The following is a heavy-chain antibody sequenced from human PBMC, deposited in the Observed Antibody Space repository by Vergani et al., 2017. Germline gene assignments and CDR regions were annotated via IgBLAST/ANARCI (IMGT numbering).Heavy chain of an antibody. V-gene: IGHV1-3*01. CDR1: GYTFTSYA. J-gene: IGHJ5*02. D-gene: IGHD6-19*01. CDR3: ARGQAVAGSSWFDP. Sequence: QVQLVQSGAEVKKPGASVKVSCKASGYTFTSYAMHWVRQAPGQRLEWMGWINAGNGNTKYSQKFQGRVTITRDTSASTAYMELSSLRSEDTAVYYCARGQAVAGSSWFDPWGQGTLVTVSS. CDR2: INAGNGNT.